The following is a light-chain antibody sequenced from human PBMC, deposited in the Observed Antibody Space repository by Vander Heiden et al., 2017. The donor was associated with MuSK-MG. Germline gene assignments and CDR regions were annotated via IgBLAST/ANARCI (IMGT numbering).Light chain of an antibody. V-gene: IGKV1-39*01. CDR3: QERDSTPLT. J-gene: IGKJ4*01. CDR2: AAS. Sequence: DIQMTQSPSSLSASVGDRVTITCRASQSISSYLNWYQQKPGKAPKLLIYAASSLQSGVPSRFSGSGSGTDFTLTISSLQPEDLGTYYCQERDSTPLTFGGGTKVEIK. CDR1: QSISSY.